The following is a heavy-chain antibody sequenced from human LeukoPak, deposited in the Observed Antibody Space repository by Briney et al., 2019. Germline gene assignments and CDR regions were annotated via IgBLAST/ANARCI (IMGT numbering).Heavy chain of an antibody. CDR2: ISGSGGST. Sequence: GGSLRLSCAASGFTFSSYAMSWVRQAPGKGLEWVSTISGSGGSTYYADSVKGRFTISRDNSKNTLCLQMNSLRAEDTAVYYCAKDPGGNSGRYYYYGMDVWGQGTTVTVSS. D-gene: IGHD4-23*01. V-gene: IGHV3-23*01. J-gene: IGHJ6*02. CDR3: AKDPGGNSGRYYYYGMDV. CDR1: GFTFSSYA.